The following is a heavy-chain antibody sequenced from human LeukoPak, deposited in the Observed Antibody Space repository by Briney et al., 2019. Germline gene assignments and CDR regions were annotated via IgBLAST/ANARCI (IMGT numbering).Heavy chain of an antibody. V-gene: IGHV1-69*13. CDR3: ARALRGHYYYYMDV. CDR2: IIPIFGTA. D-gene: IGHD3-10*01. Sequence: SVKVSCKASGYTFTGYYMHWVRQAPGQGLEWMGGIIPIFGTANYAQKFQGRVTITADESTSTAYMELSSLRSEDTAVYYCARALRGHYYYYMDVWGKGTTVTISS. J-gene: IGHJ6*03. CDR1: GYTFTGYY.